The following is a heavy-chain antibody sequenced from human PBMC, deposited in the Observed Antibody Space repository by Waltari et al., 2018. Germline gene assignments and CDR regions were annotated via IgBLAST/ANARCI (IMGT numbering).Heavy chain of an antibody. CDR1: GFTVSSYG. CDR3: APVEFDP. J-gene: IGHJ5*02. Sequence: QVQLVESGGGMVQPEGSLSHSCAASGFTVSSYGMHWVSQAPGKGLEWVEFIRYDGSNKYYADSVKGRFTISRDNSKNTLYLQMNSLRAEDTAVYYCAPVEFDPWGQGTLVTVSS. V-gene: IGHV3-30*02. CDR2: IRYDGSNK. D-gene: IGHD5-12*01.